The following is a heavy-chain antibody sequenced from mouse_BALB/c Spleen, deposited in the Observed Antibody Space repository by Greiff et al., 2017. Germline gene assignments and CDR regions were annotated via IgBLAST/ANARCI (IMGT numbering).Heavy chain of an antibody. D-gene: IGHD1-1*01. Sequence: EVQGVESGGGLVQPGGSLKLSCAASGFTFSSYGMSWVRQTPDKRLELVATINSNGGSTYYPDSVKGRFTISRDNAKNTLYLQMSSLKSEDTAMYYCARDPHNYGSTYYFDYWGQGTTLTVSS. CDR3: ARDPHNYGSTYYFDY. J-gene: IGHJ2*01. CDR1: GFTFSSYG. CDR2: INSNGGST. V-gene: IGHV5-6-3*01.